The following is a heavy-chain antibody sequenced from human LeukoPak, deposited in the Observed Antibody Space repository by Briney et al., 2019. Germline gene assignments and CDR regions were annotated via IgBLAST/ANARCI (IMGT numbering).Heavy chain of an antibody. CDR1: GPTFTDNW. D-gene: IGHD6-13*01. CDR3: ARHGGIAAAGPSNYGMDV. CDR2: IYPGDSRT. V-gene: IGHV5-51*01. Sequence: GGSLKISCQAFGPTFTDNWIGWVRHLPGKGLEWMGVIYPGDSRTRYSPSFRGQVTISVDKSISTAYLQWSSLKASDTAMYYCARHGGIAAAGPSNYGMDVWGQGTTVTVSS. J-gene: IGHJ6*02.